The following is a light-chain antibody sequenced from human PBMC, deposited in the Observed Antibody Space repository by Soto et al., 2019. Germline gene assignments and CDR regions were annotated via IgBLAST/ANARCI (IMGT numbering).Light chain of an antibody. CDR3: MQALQTPPT. CDR1: QSLLHSSGYTY. CDR2: SAS. J-gene: IGKJ3*01. Sequence: DIVMTQSPLSLPVTPGEPAAISCRSSQSLLHSSGYTYLDWYLQKPGQSPQLLIHSASNRASGVPDRFSGTVSGTDFTLHISRVEAEDVGVYFCMQALQTPPTFGPGTRVDI. V-gene: IGKV2-28*01.